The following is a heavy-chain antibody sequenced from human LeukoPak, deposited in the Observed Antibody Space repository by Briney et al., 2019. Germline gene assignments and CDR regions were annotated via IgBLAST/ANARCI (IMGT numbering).Heavy chain of an antibody. CDR2: IYHGVYYA. CDR1: GYTFTTYW. V-gene: IGHV5-51*01. J-gene: IGHJ6*03. CDR3: ARHPPNFRPTFDYYYYMDV. D-gene: IGHD3-16*01. Sequence: ESPMLSCKGSGYTFTTYWIGWVREMPGKGVGWVGIIYHGVYYARLRPSFQGQVTITTGKPIHTPYLQSSSLKASDTAMYYCARHPPNFRPTFDYYYYMDVWGKGTTVTVSS.